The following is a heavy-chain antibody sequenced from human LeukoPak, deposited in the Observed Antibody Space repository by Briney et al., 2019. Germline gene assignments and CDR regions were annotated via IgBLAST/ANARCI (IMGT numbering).Heavy chain of an antibody. CDR3: ARGVVAAAGRTFDF. Sequence: SETLSLTCTVSGGSINSYYWSWIRQPAGKGLEWIGRIYTSGSTNYNPSLKSRVTMSVDTSKNQFSLKLSSVTAADTAVYYCARGVVAAAGRTFDFWGQGTLVTVSS. CDR1: GGSINSYY. J-gene: IGHJ4*02. D-gene: IGHD6-13*01. CDR2: IYTSGST. V-gene: IGHV4-4*07.